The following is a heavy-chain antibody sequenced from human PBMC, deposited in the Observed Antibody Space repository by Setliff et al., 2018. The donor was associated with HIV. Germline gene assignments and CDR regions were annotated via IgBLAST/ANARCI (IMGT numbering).Heavy chain of an antibody. Sequence: SETLSLTCTVSGDSITSSDSCWGWIRQPPGKGLEWIGSVYDSGSTYYNPSLKSRVIISLDTSKKQVSLKVTSVTAADTALYYCARKLDTSANYFTPFFDYWGQATLVTVSS. CDR1: GDSITSSDSC. J-gene: IGHJ4*02. D-gene: IGHD3-22*01. CDR3: ARKLDTSANYFTPFFDY. CDR2: VYDSGST. V-gene: IGHV4-39*07.